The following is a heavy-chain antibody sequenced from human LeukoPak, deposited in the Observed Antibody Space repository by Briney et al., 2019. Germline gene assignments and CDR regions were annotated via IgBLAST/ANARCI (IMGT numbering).Heavy chain of an antibody. J-gene: IGHJ4*02. CDR2: MKSNNGHT. CDR1: GYTFTSFD. V-gene: IGHV1-8*01. Sequence: ASVKVSCKASGYTFTSFDFNWVRQATGQGLEWMGWMKSNNGHTGYAQKFQGRVTMTRDTSISTAYMELSSLRSEDTAVYYCAREAARRSNYFDYWGQGTLVTVSS. CDR3: AREAARRSNYFDY. D-gene: IGHD6-6*01.